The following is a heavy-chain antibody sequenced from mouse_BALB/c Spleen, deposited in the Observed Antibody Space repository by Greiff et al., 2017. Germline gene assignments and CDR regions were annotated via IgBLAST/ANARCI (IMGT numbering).Heavy chain of an antibody. J-gene: IGHJ3*01. Sequence: VQLQQSGAELAKPGASVKMSCKASGYTFTSYWMHWVKQRPGQGLEWIGYINPSTGYTEYNQKFKDKATLTADKSSSTAYMQLSSLTSEDSAVYYCARYRYYGYVPSWFAYWGQGTLVTVSA. CDR3: ARYRYYGYVPSWFAY. CDR2: INPSTGYT. D-gene: IGHD1-2*01. CDR1: GYTFTSYW. V-gene: IGHV1-7*01.